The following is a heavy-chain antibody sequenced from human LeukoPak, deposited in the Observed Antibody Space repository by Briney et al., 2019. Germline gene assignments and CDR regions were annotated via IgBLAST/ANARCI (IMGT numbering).Heavy chain of an antibody. V-gene: IGHV3-49*03. CDR3: TRDRYSGSYYGDY. Sequence: GGSLRLSCTASGFTFGDYAMSWFRQAPGKGLEWVGFIRSKAYGGTTEYAASVKGRFTISTDDSNSIAYLQMNSLKTEDTAVYYCTRDRYSGSYYGDYWGQGTLVTVSS. D-gene: IGHD1-26*01. J-gene: IGHJ4*02. CDR1: GFTFGDYA. CDR2: IRSKAYGGTT.